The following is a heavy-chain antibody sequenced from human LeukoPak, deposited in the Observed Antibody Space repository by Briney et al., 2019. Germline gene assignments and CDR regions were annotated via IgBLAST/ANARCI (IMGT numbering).Heavy chain of an antibody. J-gene: IGHJ3*02. D-gene: IGHD3-3*01. CDR3: ARGGESIAIFSMGAFDI. CDR1: GYTFSGYY. CDR2: INPNSGGT. V-gene: IGHV1-2*02. Sequence: ASVTVSCKASGYTFSGYYMHWVRQAPGQGLEWMGWINPNSGGTNYAQKFQGRVTMTRGTSISTAYMELSRLRSDDTAVYYCARGGESIAIFSMGAFDIWGQGTMVTVSS.